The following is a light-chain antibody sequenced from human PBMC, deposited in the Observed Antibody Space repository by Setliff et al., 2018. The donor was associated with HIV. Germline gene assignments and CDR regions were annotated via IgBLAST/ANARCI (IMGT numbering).Light chain of an antibody. V-gene: IGKV3-20*01. CDR1: QSVTSSY. J-gene: IGKJ1*01. Sequence: EIVLTQSPGTLSLSPGESATLSCRASQSVTSSYLAWYQQKPGQAPRLLIYGASSRATGIPDRFSGGGSGTDFTLTISRLEPEDFTVYYCQQYGSSPRTFGQGTKVDIK. CDR3: QQYGSSPRT. CDR2: GAS.